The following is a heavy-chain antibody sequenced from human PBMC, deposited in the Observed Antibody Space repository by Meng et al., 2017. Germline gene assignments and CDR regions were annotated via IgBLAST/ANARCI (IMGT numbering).Heavy chain of an antibody. CDR3: ARTNCSGGSCYSFHFDY. CDR2: INPSGGST. D-gene: IGHD2-15*01. Sequence: QGQLVQSGVEVKKPGASLKVSCKAAGYTFTSYYMHWVRQAPGQGLEWMGIINPSGGSTSYAQKFQGRVTMTRDTSTSTVYMELSSLRSEDTAVYYCARTNCSGGSCYSFHFDYWGQGTLVTVSS. V-gene: IGHV1-46*01. CDR1: GYTFTSYY. J-gene: IGHJ4*02.